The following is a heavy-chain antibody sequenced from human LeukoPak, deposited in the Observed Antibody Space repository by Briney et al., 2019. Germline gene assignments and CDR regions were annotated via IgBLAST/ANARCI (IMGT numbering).Heavy chain of an antibody. CDR2: ISPGGSST. Sequence: GGSLRLSCAGSGFTFRTYWMHWVRQCPGKGLVWVSRISPGGSSTSYADSVKGRFTISRDNADNTLYLQMNSLRVEDTAVYYCARSVSGNYGRFDYWGQGTLVSVSS. CDR1: GFTFRTYW. CDR3: ARSVSGNYGRFDY. V-gene: IGHV3-74*01. D-gene: IGHD1-26*01. J-gene: IGHJ4*02.